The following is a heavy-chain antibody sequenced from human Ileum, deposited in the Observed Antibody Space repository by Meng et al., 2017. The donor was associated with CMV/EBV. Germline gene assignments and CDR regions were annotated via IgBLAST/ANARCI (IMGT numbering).Heavy chain of an antibody. CDR3: ARVGANILTSYYYYYYCGLDV. D-gene: IGHD3-9*01. J-gene: IGHJ6*02. CDR2: ISVYNGNT. V-gene: IGHV1-18*01. CDR1: GYTFTNYD. Sequence: ASVKVSCKASGYTFTNYDITWVRQAPGQGLEWMGWISVYNGNTNYAQKLQGRVTMTTDTSTSTAYMELRSLRSDDTAVYYCARVGANILTSYYYYYYCGLDVWGQGTTVTVSS.